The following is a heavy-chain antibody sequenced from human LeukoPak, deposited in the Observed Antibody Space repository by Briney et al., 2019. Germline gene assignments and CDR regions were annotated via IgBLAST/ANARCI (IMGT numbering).Heavy chain of an antibody. D-gene: IGHD6-19*01. Sequence: PGRSLRLSCAASGFTFGDYTMHWVRQAPGKGLEWVSSINWNSAGIDYAYSVKGRFTISRDNAKNSLYLQMNSLRPEDMALYYCAKGKILVAGTPLFDYWGQGTLVTVSS. CDR3: AKGKILVAGTPLFDY. CDR1: GFTFGDYT. CDR2: INWNSAGI. V-gene: IGHV3-9*03. J-gene: IGHJ4*02.